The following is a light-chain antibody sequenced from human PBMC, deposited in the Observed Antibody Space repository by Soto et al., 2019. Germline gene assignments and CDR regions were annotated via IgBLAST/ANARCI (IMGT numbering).Light chain of an antibody. V-gene: IGKV3-11*01. CDR3: QQRVTWPRT. J-gene: IGKJ4*01. CDR2: DAS. Sequence: EIVLTQSPGTLSLSPGERATLSCRASQTLGSHLAWYQQKPGQAPRLLIYDASNRATGLPARFGGSGSGTDFSLSISSLEPEDLAVYCCQQRVTWPRTFGGGTKVEIK. CDR1: QTLGSH.